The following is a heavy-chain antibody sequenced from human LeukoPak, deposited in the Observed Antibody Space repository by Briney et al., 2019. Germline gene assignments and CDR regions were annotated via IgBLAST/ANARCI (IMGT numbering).Heavy chain of an antibody. Sequence: ASVKVSCKASGYTFTNYAMHWVRQAPGQRLEWMGWINPNSGGTNYAQKFQGRVTMTRDTSISTAYMELSRLRSDDTAVYYCARASPYSSSWYSAYYYYYMDVWGKGTTVTISS. V-gene: IGHV1-2*02. CDR3: ARASPYSSSWYSAYYYYYMDV. D-gene: IGHD6-13*01. J-gene: IGHJ6*03. CDR1: GYTFTNYA. CDR2: INPNSGGT.